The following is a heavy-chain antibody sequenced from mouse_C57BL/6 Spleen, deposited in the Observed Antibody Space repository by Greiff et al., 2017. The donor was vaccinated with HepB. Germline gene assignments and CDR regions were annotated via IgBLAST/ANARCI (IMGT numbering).Heavy chain of an antibody. Sequence: EVNVVESGGGLVQPGGSMKLSCAASGFTFSDAWMDWVRQSPEKGLEWVAEIRNKANNHATYYAESVKGRFTISRDDSKSSVYLQMNSLRAEDTGIYYCTRPRYYEYWYFDVWGTGTTVTVSS. V-gene: IGHV6-6*01. CDR1: GFTFSDAW. CDR2: IRNKANNHAT. D-gene: IGHD1-1*01. CDR3: TRPRYYEYWYFDV. J-gene: IGHJ1*03.